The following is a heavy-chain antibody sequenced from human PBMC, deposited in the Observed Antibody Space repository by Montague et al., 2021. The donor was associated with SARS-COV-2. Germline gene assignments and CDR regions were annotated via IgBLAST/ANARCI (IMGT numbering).Heavy chain of an antibody. V-gene: IGHV4-34*01. CDR1: GGSVSDYY. J-gene: IGHJ5*02. Sequence: SETLSLTCAVYGGSVSDYYWSWIRQPPGKGLEWIGEINHSGSTNXNPSLKSRVTTSVDTSKNQFSLKLISVTAADTAVYYCARGPRITMIVVVITDIWFDPWGQRTLVTVSS. CDR3: ARGPRITMIVVVITDIWFDP. CDR2: INHSGST. D-gene: IGHD3-22*01.